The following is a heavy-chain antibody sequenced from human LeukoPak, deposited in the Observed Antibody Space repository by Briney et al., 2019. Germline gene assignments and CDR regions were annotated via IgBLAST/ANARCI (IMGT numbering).Heavy chain of an antibody. D-gene: IGHD2-2*02. CDR3: ARVVGYCSSTSCYNRLDY. J-gene: IGHJ4*02. V-gene: IGHV3-21*01. CDR1: GFTFSSYS. CDR2: ISSSSSYI. Sequence: PGGSLRLSCAAFGFTFSSYSMNWVRQAPGKGLEWVSSISSSSSYIYYADSVKGRFTISRDNAKNSLYLQMNSLRAEDTAVYYCARVVGYCSSTSCYNRLDYWGQGTLVTVSS.